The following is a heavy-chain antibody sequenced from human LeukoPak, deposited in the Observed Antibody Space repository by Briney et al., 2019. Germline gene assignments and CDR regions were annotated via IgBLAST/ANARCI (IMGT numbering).Heavy chain of an antibody. CDR2: INPSGGST. CDR1: GYTFTSYY. D-gene: IGHD3-10*01. J-gene: IGHJ5*02. V-gene: IGHV1-46*01. Sequence: ASVKVSCKASGYTFTSYYMHWVRQAPGQGLEWMGIINPSGGSTSYAQKFQGRVTMTRNTSISTAYMELSSLRSEDTAVYYCARGPTYYYGSGSYDWFDPWGQGTLVTVSS. CDR3: ARGPTYYYGSGSYDWFDP.